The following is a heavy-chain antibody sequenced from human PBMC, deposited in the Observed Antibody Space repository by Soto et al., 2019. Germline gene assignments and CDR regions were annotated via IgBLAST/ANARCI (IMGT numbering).Heavy chain of an antibody. D-gene: IGHD3-22*01. CDR3: TSSALIDYYYYYGMDV. J-gene: IGHJ6*02. CDR2: IRSKTNSYAT. V-gene: IGHV3-73*02. Sequence: EVQLVESGGGLVQPGGSLKLSCAASGFTFSGSAMHWVRQASGKGLEWVGRIRSKTNSYATAYAASVKGSFTISRDDSKNTAYLQMNSLNTVDTAVYYCTSSALIDYYYYYGMDVWGQGITVTVSS. CDR1: GFTFSGSA.